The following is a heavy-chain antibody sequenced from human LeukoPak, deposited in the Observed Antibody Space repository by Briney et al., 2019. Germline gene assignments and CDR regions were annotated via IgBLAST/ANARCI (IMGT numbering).Heavy chain of an antibody. CDR1: GGTFSRYA. CDR2: IIPIFGIA. J-gene: IGHJ4*02. D-gene: IGHD2-2*02. V-gene: IGHV1-69*04. CDR3: ARARYCSSTSCYTMPKIYFDY. Sequence: ASVKVSCKASGGTFSRYAISWVRQSPGQGLEWMGRIIPIFGIANYAQKFQGRVTITADKSTSTAYMELSSLRSEDTAVYYCARARYCSSTSCYTMPKIYFDYWGQATLVTVSS.